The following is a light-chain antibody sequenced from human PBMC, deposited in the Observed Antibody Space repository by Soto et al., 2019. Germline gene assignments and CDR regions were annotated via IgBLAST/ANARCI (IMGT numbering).Light chain of an antibody. CDR1: SSDVGAYNY. Sequence: QSALTQPASVSGSPRQSIAISCTGTSSDVGAYNYVSWYQQYPGKAPKVMIFDVSNRPSGVSNRFSGSKSDNTASLTISGLQAEDEADYYCNSFTTSGTYVFGTGTKVTVL. CDR3: NSFTTSGTYV. J-gene: IGLJ1*01. CDR2: DVS. V-gene: IGLV2-14*01.